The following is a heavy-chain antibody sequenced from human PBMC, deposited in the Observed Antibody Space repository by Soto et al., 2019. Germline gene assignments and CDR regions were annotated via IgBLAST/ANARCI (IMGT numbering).Heavy chain of an antibody. CDR1: GGTFSSYA. Sequence: SVKVSCKASGGTFSSYAISWVRQAPGQGLEWMGGIIPIFGTANYAQKFQGRVTITADESTSTAYMELSSLRSEDTAVYYCARGEYYDILTGYLDLDYWGQGTLVTVSS. CDR2: IIPIFGTA. V-gene: IGHV1-69*13. J-gene: IGHJ4*02. CDR3: ARGEYYDILTGYLDLDY. D-gene: IGHD3-9*01.